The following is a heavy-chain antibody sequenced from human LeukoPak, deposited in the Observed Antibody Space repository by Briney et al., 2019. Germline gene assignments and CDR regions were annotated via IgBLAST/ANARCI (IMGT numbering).Heavy chain of an antibody. J-gene: IGHJ4*02. D-gene: IGHD2-15*01. CDR1: GGSISSSSYY. Sequence: SETLSLTCTVSGGSISSSSYYWGWIRQPPGKGLEWIGSIYYSGSTYYNPSLKSRVTISVDTSKNQFSLKLSSVTAADTAVYYCARAGRMELVVAATVPPFDYWGQGTLVTVSS. V-gene: IGHV4-39*07. CDR3: ARAGRMELVVAATVPPFDY. CDR2: IYYSGST.